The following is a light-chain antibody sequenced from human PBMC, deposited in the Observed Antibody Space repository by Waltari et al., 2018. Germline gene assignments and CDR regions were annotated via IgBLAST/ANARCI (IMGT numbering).Light chain of an antibody. CDR3: QQYNNWPPLMYT. V-gene: IGKV3-15*01. Sequence: EIVMTQSPATLSVSPGERANLSCRASQSLSSNLAWYQQKPGQAPRLLIYGASTRATGIPARFSGSGSGTEFTLTISSMQSEDFAVYYCQQYNNWPPLMYTFGQGTKLKIK. CDR1: QSLSSN. J-gene: IGKJ2*01. CDR2: GAS.